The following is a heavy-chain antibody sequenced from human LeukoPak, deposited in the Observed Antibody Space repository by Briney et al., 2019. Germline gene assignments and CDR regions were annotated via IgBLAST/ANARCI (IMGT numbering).Heavy chain of an antibody. J-gene: IGHJ5*02. CDR3: AREYDFWSGYSPGNNWFDP. CDR2: ISSSSSYI. V-gene: IGHV3-21*01. D-gene: IGHD3-3*01. CDR1: GFTFSSYS. Sequence: GGSLRPSCAASGFTFSSYSMNWVRQAPGKGLEWVSSISSSSSYIYYADSVKGRFTISRDNAKNSLYLQMNSLRAEDTAVYYCAREYDFWSGYSPGNNWFDPWGQGTLVTVSS.